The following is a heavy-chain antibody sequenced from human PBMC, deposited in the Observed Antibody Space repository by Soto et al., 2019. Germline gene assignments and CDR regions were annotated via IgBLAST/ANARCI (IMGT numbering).Heavy chain of an antibody. Sequence: KPSETLSLTCTVSGGSISSGGYYWSWIRQHPGKGLEWIGYIYYSGSTYYNPSLKSRVTISVDTSKNQFSLKLSSVTAADTAVYYCARAVPGGRYFDWVASRSYYFDYWGQGTLVTVSS. CDR3: ARAVPGGRYFDWVASRSYYFDY. D-gene: IGHD3-9*01. CDR2: IYYSGST. CDR1: GGSISSGGYY. V-gene: IGHV4-31*03. J-gene: IGHJ4*02.